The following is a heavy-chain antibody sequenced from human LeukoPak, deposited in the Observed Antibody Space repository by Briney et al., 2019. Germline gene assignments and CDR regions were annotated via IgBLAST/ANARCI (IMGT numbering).Heavy chain of an antibody. D-gene: IGHD5-12*01. CDR3: AKDRGVATIGSYYFDY. J-gene: IGHJ4*02. Sequence: GGSLRLSCAASGFTFSTYGMHWVRQAPGKGLVWVAFIRYDGSNKYYADSVKGRFTISRDNSKNTLHLQMNSLRAEDTAVYYCAKDRGVATIGSYYFDYWGQGTLVTVSS. CDR2: IRYDGSNK. V-gene: IGHV3-30*02. CDR1: GFTFSTYG.